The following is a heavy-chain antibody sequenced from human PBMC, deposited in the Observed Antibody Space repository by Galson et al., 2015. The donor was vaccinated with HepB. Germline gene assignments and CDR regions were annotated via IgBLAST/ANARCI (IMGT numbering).Heavy chain of an antibody. J-gene: IGHJ4*02. CDR3: ARAVPYYDFWSGPGPFDY. D-gene: IGHD3-3*01. V-gene: IGHV3-53*01. CDR2: IYSGGST. CDR1: GFTVSSNY. Sequence: SLRLSCAASGFTVSSNYMSWVRQAPGKGLEWVSVIYSGGSTYYADSVKGRFTISRDNSKNTLYLQMNSLRAEDTAVYYCARAVPYYDFWSGPGPFDYWGRGTLVTVSS.